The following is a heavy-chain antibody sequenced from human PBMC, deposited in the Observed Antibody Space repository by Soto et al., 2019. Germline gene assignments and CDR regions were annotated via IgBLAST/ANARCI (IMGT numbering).Heavy chain of an antibody. D-gene: IGHD3-3*01. CDR3: ARGQRFSDWFDP. Sequence: SETLSLTCSVSGGTISGYYWTWIRQPAGKGLEWIGRIYSSGKTKYNPSLQSRVTMSLDTSNNQFSLRLTSVTAADTAVYYCARGQRFSDWFDPWGQGTLVTVS. CDR2: IYSSGKT. CDR1: GGTISGYY. V-gene: IGHV4-4*07. J-gene: IGHJ5*02.